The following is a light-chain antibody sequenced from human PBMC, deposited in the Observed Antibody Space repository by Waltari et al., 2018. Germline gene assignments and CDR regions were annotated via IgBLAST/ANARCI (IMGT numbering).Light chain of an antibody. Sequence: TQSPATLSVSPGERATLSCRASQSVSSKLAWYQQKPGQAPRLLIYGASTRATGIPARFSGSGSGPEFTLTISSLQYEDFAVYYCQQYNNWPPWWTFGQGTKVEIK. CDR2: GAS. V-gene: IGKV3-15*01. CDR3: QQYNNWPPWWT. CDR1: QSVSSK. J-gene: IGKJ1*01.